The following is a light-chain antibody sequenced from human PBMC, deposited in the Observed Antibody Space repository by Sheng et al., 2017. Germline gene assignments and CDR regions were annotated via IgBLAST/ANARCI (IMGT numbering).Light chain of an antibody. CDR1: TSNIGINT. V-gene: IGLV1-44*01. CDR2: TNT. Sequence: QSVLTQPPSASGTPGQRVTISCSGSTSNIGINTVNWYQQVPGTAPRLLIYTNTQRPSGVPGRFSGSKSGTSASLAISGLQSEDEADYYCAAWDDSLNGPVFGGGTKLTVL. J-gene: IGLJ3*02. CDR3: AAWDDSLNGPV.